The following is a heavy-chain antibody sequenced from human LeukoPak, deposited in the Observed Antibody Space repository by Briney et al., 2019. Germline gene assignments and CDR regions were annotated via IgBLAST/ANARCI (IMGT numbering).Heavy chain of an antibody. CDR2: INSNGTT. V-gene: IGHV4-4*07. CDR3: ARVSGTRIFGVVTHAFDI. Sequence: SETLSLTCTVSGASISRYHWTWTRQSAGKGLEWIGRINSNGTTNYNPSLKSRVTMSVDTSKNEFSLKLISVTAADTAVYYCARVSGTRIFGVVTHAFDIWGQGTMVAVSP. CDR1: GASISRYH. J-gene: IGHJ3*02. D-gene: IGHD3-3*01.